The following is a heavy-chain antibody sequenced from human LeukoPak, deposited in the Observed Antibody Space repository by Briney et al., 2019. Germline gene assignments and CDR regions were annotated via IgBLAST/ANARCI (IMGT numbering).Heavy chain of an antibody. CDR3: GKEGGA. CDR1: GFRFSDYT. CDR2: IGGRGGST. D-gene: IGHD3-16*01. J-gene: IGHJ5*02. V-gene: IGHV3-23*01. Sequence: SGGSLRLSCAASGFRFSDYTMTWVRQAPGKGPEWVSAIGGRGGSTYYADSLGGRFTISRDNSKDMLYLQMNSLEVEDTATYYCGKEGGAWGQGTKVTVSS.